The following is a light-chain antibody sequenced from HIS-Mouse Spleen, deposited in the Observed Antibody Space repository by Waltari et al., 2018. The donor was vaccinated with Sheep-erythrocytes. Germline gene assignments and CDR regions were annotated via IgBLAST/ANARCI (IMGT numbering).Light chain of an antibody. CDR1: SSDVGGYNY. Sequence: QSALTQPPSASGSPGQSVTISCTGTSSDVGGYNYVSWYQQHPGKAPKPMIYEVSKRPSGVPYRFSGSKSGNTASLTVSGRQAEDEADYYCSSYAGSNNYVFGTGTKVTVL. J-gene: IGLJ1*01. V-gene: IGLV2-8*01. CDR3: SSYAGSNNYV. CDR2: EVS.